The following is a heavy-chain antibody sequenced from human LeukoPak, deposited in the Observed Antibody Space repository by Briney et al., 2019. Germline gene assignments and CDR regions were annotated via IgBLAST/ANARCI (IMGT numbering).Heavy chain of an antibody. J-gene: IGHJ4*02. V-gene: IGHV3-48*04. CDR1: GFTFSSYS. Sequence: GGSLRLSCAASGFTFSSYSMNWVRQAPGKGLEWVSYISSSSSTIYYADSVKGRFTISRDNAKNSLYLQMNSLRAEDTAVYYCARDNVDTAMPFDYWGQGTLVTVSS. CDR2: ISSSSSTI. CDR3: ARDNVDTAMPFDY. D-gene: IGHD5-18*01.